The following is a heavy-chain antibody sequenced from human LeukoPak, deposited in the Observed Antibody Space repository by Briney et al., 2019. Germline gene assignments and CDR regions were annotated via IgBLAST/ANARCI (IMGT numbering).Heavy chain of an antibody. CDR3: ARGLAYCGGNCYRALDY. V-gene: IGHV3-48*02. CDR2: ISSSGTI. J-gene: IGHJ4*02. CDR1: GFAFSSNT. D-gene: IGHD2-21*02. Sequence: GGSLRLSCAASGFAFSSNTMNWVRQAPGRGLEWVSYISSSGTIYYADSVKGRFTISRDNAKNSLYLQMNSLRDEDTAVYYCARGLAYCGGNCYRALDYWGQGIQVTVSS.